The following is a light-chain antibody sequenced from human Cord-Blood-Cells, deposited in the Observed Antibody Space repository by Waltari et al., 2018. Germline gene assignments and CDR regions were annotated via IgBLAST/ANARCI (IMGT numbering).Light chain of an antibody. J-gene: IGLJ3*02. V-gene: IGLV2-23*01. CDR1: SSDVGSYNL. CDR3: CSYAGSSTGV. Sequence: QSALTQPASVSGSPGQSITISCTGTSSDVGSYNLVSWYQQSPGKAPKLMIYEGSKRPSGVSNRFSGSKSGNTASLTIAGRQAGDEADYYCCSYAGSSTGVFGGGTKLTVL. CDR2: EGS.